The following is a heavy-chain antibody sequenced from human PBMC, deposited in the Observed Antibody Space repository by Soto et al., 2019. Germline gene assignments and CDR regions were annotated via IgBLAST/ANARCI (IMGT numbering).Heavy chain of an antibody. Sequence: SETLSLTCAVYGGSFSGYYWSWIRQPPGKGLEWIGEINHSGSTNYNPSLKSRVTISVDTSKNQFSLKLNSVTAADTAVYYCAGDVWNHDYYYYYGVDVWGQGTTVTAP. V-gene: IGHV4-34*01. CDR3: AGDVWNHDYYYYYGVDV. J-gene: IGHJ6*02. CDR2: INHSGST. CDR1: GGSFSGYY. D-gene: IGHD1-1*01.